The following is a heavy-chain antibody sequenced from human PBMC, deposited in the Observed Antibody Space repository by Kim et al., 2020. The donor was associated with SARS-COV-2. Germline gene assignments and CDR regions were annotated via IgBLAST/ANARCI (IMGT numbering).Heavy chain of an antibody. D-gene: IGHD4-17*01. V-gene: IGHV1-69*13. Sequence: SVKVSCKASGGTFSSYVISWVRQAPGQGLEWMGGIIPIFGTANYAQKFQGRVTITADESTSTAYMELSSLRSEDTAVYYCARYDYGDSTVVGEALYGMDVWGQGTTVTVSS. CDR1: GGTFSSYV. CDR2: IIPIFGTA. CDR3: ARYDYGDSTVVGEALYGMDV. J-gene: IGHJ6*02.